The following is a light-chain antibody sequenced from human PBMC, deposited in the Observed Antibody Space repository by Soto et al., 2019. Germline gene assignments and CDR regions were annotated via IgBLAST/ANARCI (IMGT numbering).Light chain of an antibody. Sequence: QSALTQPASVSGSPGQSITISCTGTSSDVGGYNYVSWYQQHPGKAPKLMIYEVSNRPSGVSNRFSGSKSCNTASLTISGLQAEDEADYYCSSYASISTLYVFGTGTKLTVL. CDR2: EVS. CDR3: SSYASISTLYV. CDR1: SSDVGGYNY. J-gene: IGLJ1*01. V-gene: IGLV2-14*01.